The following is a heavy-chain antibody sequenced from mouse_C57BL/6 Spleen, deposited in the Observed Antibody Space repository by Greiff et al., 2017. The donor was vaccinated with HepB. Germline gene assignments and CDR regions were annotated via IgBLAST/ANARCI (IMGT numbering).Heavy chain of an antibody. D-gene: IGHD2-3*01. CDR3: ARYDGSLLYFDY. Sequence: EVKVEESGAELVKPGASVKLSCTASGFNIKDYYMHWVKQRTEQGLEWIGRIDPEDGETKYAPKFQGKATITADTSSNTAYLQLSSLTSEDTAVYYCARYDGSLLYFDYWGQGTTLTVSS. CDR1: GFNIKDYY. J-gene: IGHJ2*01. V-gene: IGHV14-2*01. CDR2: IDPEDGET.